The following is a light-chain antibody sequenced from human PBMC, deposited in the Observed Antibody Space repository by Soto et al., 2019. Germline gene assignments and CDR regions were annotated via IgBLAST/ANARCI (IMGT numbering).Light chain of an antibody. CDR2: LNSDGSH. Sequence: QSVLTQSPSASASLGASVKLTCTLSSGYSSYAIAWHQQQPEKGPRYLMILNSDGSHNKGDGVPDRFSGSSSGAERYLTISSLQSEDEADYYCQTWGTGFWVFGGGTKLTVL. CDR1: SGYSSYA. CDR3: QTWGTGFWV. V-gene: IGLV4-69*01. J-gene: IGLJ3*02.